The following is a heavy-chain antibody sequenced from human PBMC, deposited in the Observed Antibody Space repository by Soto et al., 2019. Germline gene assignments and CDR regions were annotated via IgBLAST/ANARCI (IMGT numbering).Heavy chain of an antibody. CDR1: GYTFTSYD. V-gene: IGHV1-8*01. J-gene: IGHJ6*02. D-gene: IGHD6-13*01. CDR3: ARKQQLVYYYYGMDV. CDR2: MNPNSGNT. Sequence: QVQLVQSGAEVKKPGASVKFSCKASGYTFTSYDINWVRQATGQGLEWMGWMNPNSGNTGYAQKFQGRVTMTRNTSISTAYMELSSLRSEDTAVYYCARKQQLVYYYYGMDVWGQGTTVTVSS.